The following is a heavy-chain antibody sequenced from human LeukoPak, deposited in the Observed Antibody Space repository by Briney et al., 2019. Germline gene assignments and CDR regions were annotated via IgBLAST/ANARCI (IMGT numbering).Heavy chain of an antibody. D-gene: IGHD5-24*01. J-gene: IGHJ4*02. Sequence: PGGSLRLSCAASGFTFRSYWMTWVRQAPGKGLEWVANIKQDGTAKYYVDSVKGRFTISRDNARNSLYLQMNSLRAEDTAVYYCARGWFDCWGQGTLVTVSS. CDR2: IKQDGTAK. CDR3: ARGWFDC. V-gene: IGHV3-7*04. CDR1: GFTFRSYW.